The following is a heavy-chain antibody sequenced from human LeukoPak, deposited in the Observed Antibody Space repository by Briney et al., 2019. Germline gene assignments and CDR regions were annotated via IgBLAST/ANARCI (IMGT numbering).Heavy chain of an antibody. CDR3: ARRYRYSSGWYFDN. V-gene: IGHV4-59*08. Sequence: PSETLSLTCTVSGGSISSYYWNWLRQPPGKGLEWIGYIYYSGSTNYNPSLKSRVTTSADTSKNQFSLELSSVTAADTAVYYCARRYRYSSGWYFDNWGQGTLVTVSS. D-gene: IGHD6-19*01. CDR1: GGSISSYY. J-gene: IGHJ4*02. CDR2: IYYSGST.